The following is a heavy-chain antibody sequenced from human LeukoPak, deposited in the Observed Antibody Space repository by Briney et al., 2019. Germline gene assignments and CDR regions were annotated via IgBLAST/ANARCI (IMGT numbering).Heavy chain of an antibody. Sequence: GGSLRLSCAASGFTVNSNYWSWVRQAPGKGLEWVSVIYSGGTTYYADSVKGRFTFSRDNSKNMLHLQMNSLRAEDTAVYYCARGFNRGFDPWGQGTLVIVSS. J-gene: IGHJ5*02. CDR2: IYSGGTT. CDR3: ARGFNRGFDP. CDR1: GFTVNSNY. D-gene: IGHD3-10*01. V-gene: IGHV3-53*01.